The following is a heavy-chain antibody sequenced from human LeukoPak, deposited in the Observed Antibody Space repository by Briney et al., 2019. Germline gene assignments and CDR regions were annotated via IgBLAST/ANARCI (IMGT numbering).Heavy chain of an antibody. J-gene: IGHJ4*02. CDR3: ARDGIAAPFDY. CDR1: GGSISDYY. Sequence: ASETLSLTCTVSGGSISDYYWSWIRQPPGKGLEWIGYIYYSGSTNYNPSLKSRVTISVDTSKNQFSLKLSSVTAADTAVYYCARDGIAAPFDYWGQGTLVTVSS. V-gene: IGHV4-59*01. D-gene: IGHD6-6*01. CDR2: IYYSGST.